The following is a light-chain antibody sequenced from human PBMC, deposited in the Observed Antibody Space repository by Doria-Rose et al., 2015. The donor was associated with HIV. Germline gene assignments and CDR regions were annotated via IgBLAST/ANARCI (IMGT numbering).Light chain of an antibody. J-gene: IGLJ1*01. V-gene: IGLV3-21*02. Sequence: VLTQPPSVSVAPGQTARITCGGNNIGSRHVHWYPQRPGQDPVLVVYDDDARHSGISGRFSGSNSGNTATLTISWVEAGDEADYYCQVSDSGREWGVFGSGTKVTVL. CDR2: DDD. CDR3: QVSDSGREWGV. CDR1: NIGSRH.